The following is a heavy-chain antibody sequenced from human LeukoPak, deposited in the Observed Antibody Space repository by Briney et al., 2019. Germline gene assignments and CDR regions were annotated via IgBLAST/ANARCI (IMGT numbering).Heavy chain of an antibody. CDR1: GGSINKYY. CDR2: IYYSGST. V-gene: IGHV4-59*12. Sequence: PSETLSLTCTVSGGSINKYYWSWIRQPPGKGLEWIGYIYYSGSTNYNPSLQSRVTISVDTSKNQFSLKLSSVTAADTAVYYCARVPPQGVGWFDPWGQGTLVTVSS. D-gene: IGHD2-8*01. J-gene: IGHJ5*02. CDR3: ARVPPQGVGWFDP.